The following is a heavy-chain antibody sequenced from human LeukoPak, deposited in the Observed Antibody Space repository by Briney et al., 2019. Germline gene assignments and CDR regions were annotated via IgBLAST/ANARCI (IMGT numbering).Heavy chain of an antibody. J-gene: IGHJ6*02. CDR2: INSDGSST. Sequence: GGSLRLSCAASGFTFSIYWMHWVRQAPGTGLVWVSHINSDGSSTSYADSVKGRFTISRDNAKNTLYLQMNSLRAEDTAVYYCARDRGYSPDVWGQGTTVTVSS. CDR3: ARDRGYSPDV. CDR1: GFTFSIYW. V-gene: IGHV3-74*01. D-gene: IGHD5-18*01.